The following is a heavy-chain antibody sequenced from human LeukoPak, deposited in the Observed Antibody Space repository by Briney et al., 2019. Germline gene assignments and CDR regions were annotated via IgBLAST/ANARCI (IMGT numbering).Heavy chain of an antibody. D-gene: IGHD5-12*01. V-gene: IGHV1-18*01. CDR1: GYTFTSYG. CDR2: ISAYNGNT. Sequence: ASVKVSCKASGYTFTSYGISWVRQAPGQGLEWMGWISAYNGNTNYAQKLQGRVTMTTDTSTSTAYLELRSLRSDDTAVYYCARGVSDSQVSGGYAFWGQGTLVTVSS. J-gene: IGHJ4*02. CDR3: ARGVSDSQVSGGYAF.